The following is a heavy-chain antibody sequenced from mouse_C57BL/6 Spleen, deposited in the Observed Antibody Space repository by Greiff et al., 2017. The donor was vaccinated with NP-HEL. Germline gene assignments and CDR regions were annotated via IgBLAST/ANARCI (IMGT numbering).Heavy chain of an antibody. J-gene: IGHJ3*01. D-gene: IGHD2-10*01. Sequence: VKLQQPGTELVKPGASVKLSCKASGYTFTSYWMHWVTQRPGQGLEWIGNINPSNGGTNYNEKFKSKATLPVDKSSSTAYMQLSSLTSEDSAVYYCARSYYGNYVGVWFAYWGQGTLVTVSA. V-gene: IGHV1-53*01. CDR3: ARSYYGNYVGVWFAY. CDR2: INPSNGGT. CDR1: GYTFTSYW.